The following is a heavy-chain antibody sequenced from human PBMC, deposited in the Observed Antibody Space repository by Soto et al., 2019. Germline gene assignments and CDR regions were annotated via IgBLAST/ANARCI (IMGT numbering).Heavy chain of an antibody. CDR1: GGSISSSSYY. Sequence: SETLSLTCTVSGGSISSSSYYWGWIRQPPGKGLEWIGSIYYSGSTYYNPSLKSRVTISVDTSKNQFSLKLSSVTAADTAVYYCARLGTVAGSISWFDPWGQGTLVTVSS. D-gene: IGHD6-19*01. CDR2: IYYSGST. V-gene: IGHV4-39*01. J-gene: IGHJ5*02. CDR3: ARLGTVAGSISWFDP.